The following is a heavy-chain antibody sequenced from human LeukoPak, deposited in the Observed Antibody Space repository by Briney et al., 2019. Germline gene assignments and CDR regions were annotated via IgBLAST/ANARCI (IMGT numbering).Heavy chain of an antibody. Sequence: PSETLSLTCAVSGYSISSGYYWGWIRQPPGKGLEWIGSIYHSGSTYYNPSLKGRVTISVDTSKNQFSLKLSSVTAADTAVYYCARRVIATGSYFDYWGQGTLVTVSS. CDR1: GYSISSGYY. CDR2: IYHSGST. J-gene: IGHJ4*02. V-gene: IGHV4-38-2*01. CDR3: ARRVIATGSYFDY. D-gene: IGHD6-13*01.